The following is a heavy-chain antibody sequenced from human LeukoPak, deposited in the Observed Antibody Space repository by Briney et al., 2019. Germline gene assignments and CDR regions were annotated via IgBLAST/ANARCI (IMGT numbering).Heavy chain of an antibody. Sequence: PMASVQVSCKASGGTFRSAAMSWVRQAPGQGLEWVGHIILMFGTTTYAQNFQGRVTISADESTTTVYMELTRLTSDDTAIYYCTRDEYKGSATFNYWGQGTQVIVSS. CDR3: TRDEYKGSATFNY. J-gene: IGHJ4*02. CDR2: IILMFGTT. D-gene: IGHD1-1*01. CDR1: GGTFRSAA. V-gene: IGHV1-69*13.